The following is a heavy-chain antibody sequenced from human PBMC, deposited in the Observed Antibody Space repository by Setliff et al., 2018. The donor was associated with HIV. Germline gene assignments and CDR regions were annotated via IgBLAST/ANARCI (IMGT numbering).Heavy chain of an antibody. CDR3: ERETYYGSGSYFPTEYYYYYMDV. J-gene: IGHJ6*03. D-gene: IGHD3-10*01. Sequence: GASVKVSCKASGYTFTSYPMHWVRQAPGQGLEWMGVINTSGGSAGYAEKVRGRVTMTRDTSTNTVYMDLRNVRSEDTAVDYCERETYYGSGSYFPTEYYYYYMDVWGKGTTVTVSS. CDR1: GYTFTSYP. V-gene: IGHV1-46*01. CDR2: INTSGGSA.